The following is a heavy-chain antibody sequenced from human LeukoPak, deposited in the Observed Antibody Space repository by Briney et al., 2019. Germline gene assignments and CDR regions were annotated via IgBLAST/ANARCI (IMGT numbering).Heavy chain of an antibody. J-gene: IGHJ3*02. CDR2: VSSSGGGM. CDR1: GITFSTST. CDR3: ARDLYGSGGDAFDM. Sequence: GGSLRLSCAASGITFSTSTMNWVRQAPGKGLEWVSYVSSSGGGMLYADSVKGRFTISRDNAKNSLSLQMSSLRAEDTAVYYCARDLYGSGGDAFDMWGQGTMVTVSS. V-gene: IGHV3-48*04. D-gene: IGHD3-10*01.